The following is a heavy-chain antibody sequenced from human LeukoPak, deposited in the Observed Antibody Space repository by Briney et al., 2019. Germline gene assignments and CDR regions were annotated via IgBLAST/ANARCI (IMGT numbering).Heavy chain of an antibody. CDR1: GGSFSGYY. CDR3: ARGRPYQWLALTSSYYFDY. V-gene: IGHV4-34*01. Sequence: PSETLSLTCAVYGGSFSGYYWSWIRQPPGKGLEWIGEINHSGSTNYNPSLKSRVTISVDTSKNQFSLKLSSVTAADTAVYYCARGRPYQWLALTSSYYFDYWGQGTLATVSS. D-gene: IGHD6-19*01. J-gene: IGHJ4*02. CDR2: INHSGST.